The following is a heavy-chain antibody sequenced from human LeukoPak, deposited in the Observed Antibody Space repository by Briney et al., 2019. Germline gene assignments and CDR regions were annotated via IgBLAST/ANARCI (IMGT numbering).Heavy chain of an antibody. D-gene: IGHD2-2*01. Sequence: GGSLRLSCAASGFTFSSYGMHWVRQAPGKGLEWVAFIRYDGSNKYYADSVKGRFTISRDNSKNTLYLQMNSLRAEDTAVYYCAKDCSSTSCYEYFQHWGQGTLVTVSS. CDR1: GFTFSSYG. CDR2: IRYDGSNK. V-gene: IGHV3-30*02. CDR3: AKDCSSTSCYEYFQH. J-gene: IGHJ1*01.